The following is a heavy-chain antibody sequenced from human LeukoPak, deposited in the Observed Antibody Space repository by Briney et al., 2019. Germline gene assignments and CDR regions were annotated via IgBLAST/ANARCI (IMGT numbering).Heavy chain of an antibody. CDR3: STDEYNWSFSSGFDN. CDR1: GFTFKYAW. J-gene: IGHJ3*02. D-gene: IGHD1-26*01. Sequence: GGSLRLSCTASGFTFKYAWMRWLRQAPGKGREWVGRIKSKPDGGTTYYAAPVKARFTISRADSKNTVYLQMDSLKSEDTAVYYCSTDEYNWSFSSGFDNCGQGTMVTVSS. CDR2: IKSKPDGGTT. V-gene: IGHV3-15*01.